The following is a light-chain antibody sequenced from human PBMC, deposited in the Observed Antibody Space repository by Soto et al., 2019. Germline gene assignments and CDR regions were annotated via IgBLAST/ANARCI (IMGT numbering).Light chain of an antibody. CDR1: QDISNY. Sequence: DIQMTQSPSSLSASVGDRVTITCQASQDISNYLNWYQQKPGKAPKLLIYDASNLETGVPSRFXXXXXXXXXXFTISSLQPEDIATYYCQQYDNLLFTFGPGTKVDIK. CDR2: DAS. J-gene: IGKJ3*01. V-gene: IGKV1-33*01. CDR3: QQYDNLLFT.